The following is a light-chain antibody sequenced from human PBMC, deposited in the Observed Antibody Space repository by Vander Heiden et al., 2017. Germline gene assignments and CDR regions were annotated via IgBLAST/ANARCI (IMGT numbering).Light chain of an antibody. Sequence: EIVLTQSPATLSLSPGERATLSCRASQSVSSYLAWDQQKPGQAPRLLIYDASNRATGIPARFSGSGAGTDFTLTISSREPEDFAVYYCQQRSNWPPLTFGGGTKVEIK. CDR3: QQRSNWPPLT. CDR2: DAS. CDR1: QSVSSY. J-gene: IGKJ4*01. V-gene: IGKV3-11*01.